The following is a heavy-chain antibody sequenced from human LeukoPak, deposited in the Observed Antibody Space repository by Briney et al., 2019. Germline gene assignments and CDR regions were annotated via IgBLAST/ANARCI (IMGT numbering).Heavy chain of an antibody. V-gene: IGHV3-30*07. Sequence: PGGSLRLSCAASGFTFSDYAMHWVRQAPGKGLEWVALISYDGSNEYYADSVKGRFTISRDNSRNTLYLQMNSLRAEDTAVYFCANKRGGPVPFENWGQGTLVTV. D-gene: IGHD3-16*01. J-gene: IGHJ4*02. CDR3: ANKRGGPVPFEN. CDR2: ISYDGSNE. CDR1: GFTFSDYA.